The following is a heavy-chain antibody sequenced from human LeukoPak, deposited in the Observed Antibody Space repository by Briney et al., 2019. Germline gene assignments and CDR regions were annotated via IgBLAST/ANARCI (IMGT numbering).Heavy chain of an antibody. CDR2: FSGSGGST. CDR1: GYTFSSYA. J-gene: IGHJ4*02. Sequence: ASVKVSCKASGYTFSSYAMSWVRQAPGKGLEWVSGFSGSGGSTYYAGSVKGRFTISRDNSKNTLYLQMNSLRAEDTAVYYCAKDGGYGSGSYYEDYWGQGTLVTVSS. D-gene: IGHD3-10*01. CDR3: AKDGGYGSGSYYEDY. V-gene: IGHV3-23*01.